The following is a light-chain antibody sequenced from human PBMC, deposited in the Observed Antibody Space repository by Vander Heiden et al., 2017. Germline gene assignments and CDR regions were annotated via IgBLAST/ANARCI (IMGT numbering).Light chain of an antibody. Sequence: EIVLTQSPDFQSVTQGEKITISCRASRSIGTTFHSYQQKPDQSPKLLIKYASQSFSGVPSKFSGSGSGTDFTLTINGLEAEDAATYYCHQSASLPLTFGGGTKVEIK. J-gene: IGKJ4*01. CDR1: RSIGTT. V-gene: IGKV6-21*01. CDR3: HQSASLPLT. CDR2: YAS.